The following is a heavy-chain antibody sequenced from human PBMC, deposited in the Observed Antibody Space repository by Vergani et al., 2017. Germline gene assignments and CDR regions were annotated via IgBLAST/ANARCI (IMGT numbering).Heavy chain of an antibody. V-gene: IGHV3-33*01. J-gene: IGHJ6*02. D-gene: IGHD6-19*01. CDR3: AREAIIGSSVWGNSYGMDV. Sequence: QVQLVESGGGVVQPGRSLRLSCAASGFTFSSYGMHWVRQAPGKGLEWVAVIWYDGSNKYYADSVKGRFTISRDNSKNTLYLQMNSLRAEDTAVYYCAREAIIGSSVWGNSYGMDVWGQGTTVTVSS. CDR1: GFTFSSYG. CDR2: IWYDGSNK.